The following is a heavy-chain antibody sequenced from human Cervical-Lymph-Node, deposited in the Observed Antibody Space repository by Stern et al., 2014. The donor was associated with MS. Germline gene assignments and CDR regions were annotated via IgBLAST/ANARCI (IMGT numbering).Heavy chain of an antibody. Sequence: QVTLKESGPAVVKPTQTLTLTCTFSGFSLTTSGECVTWIRQPPGKALEWLALIFWDDDKRYTPSLMNRLTITKDTSRNHVVLRMTNMDPVDSATYYCAHRRSGTMGHFDHWGQGAPVTVSS. V-gene: IGHV2-5*08. J-gene: IGHJ4*02. CDR2: IFWDDDK. D-gene: IGHD1-1*01. CDR3: AHRRSGTMGHFDH. CDR1: GFSLTTSGEC.